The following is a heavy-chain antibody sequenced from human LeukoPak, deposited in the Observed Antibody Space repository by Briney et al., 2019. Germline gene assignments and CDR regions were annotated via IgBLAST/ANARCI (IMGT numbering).Heavy chain of an antibody. CDR2: IRYDGSNH. J-gene: IGHJ4*02. Sequence: GGSLRLSCAASGFIFRTYGMSWVRQAPGKGLEWVAFIRYDGSNHYYADSVKGRFTISRDNSKNTMYLQMNSLRAEDTAVYYCARVPGYYDSSGYYEGWGQGTLVTVSS. V-gene: IGHV3-30*02. CDR3: ARVPGYYDSSGYYEG. D-gene: IGHD3-22*01. CDR1: GFIFRTYG.